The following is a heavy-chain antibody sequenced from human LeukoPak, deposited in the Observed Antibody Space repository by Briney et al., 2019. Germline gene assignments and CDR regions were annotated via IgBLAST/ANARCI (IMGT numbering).Heavy chain of an antibody. CDR3: ARDGCDYRGYYYYGMDV. J-gene: IGHJ6*02. D-gene: IGHD4-11*01. Sequence: SETLSLTCTVSGGSISSYYWSWIRQPPGKGLEWIGYIYYSGSTNYNPSLKSRVTISVDTSKNQFSLKLSSVTAADTAVYYCARDGCDYRGYYYYGMDVWGQGTTVTVSS. V-gene: IGHV4-59*01. CDR2: IYYSGST. CDR1: GGSISSYY.